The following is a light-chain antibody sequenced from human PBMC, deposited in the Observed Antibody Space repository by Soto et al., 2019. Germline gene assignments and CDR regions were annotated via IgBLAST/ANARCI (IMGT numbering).Light chain of an antibody. J-gene: IGKJ1*01. CDR2: GAS. Sequence: EIVLTQSPGTLSLSPGERATLSCRASQSISSSYLAWYQQKPGQAPRLRIYGASKRATGIPDRFSGSGSGTDFTLTISRLESEDLAVDYCQQYGSAPAWTFGQGTKVEIE. CDR1: QSISSSY. V-gene: IGKV3-20*01. CDR3: QQYGSAPAWT.